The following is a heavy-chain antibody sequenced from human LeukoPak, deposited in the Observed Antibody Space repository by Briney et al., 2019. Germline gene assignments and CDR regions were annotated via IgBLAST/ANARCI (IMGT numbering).Heavy chain of an antibody. CDR2: INHSGST. CDR1: GGSFSGYY. J-gene: IGHJ5*02. CDR3: ARESYIDSSGYYYNWFDP. Sequence: SETLSLTCAVYGGSFSGYYWSWLRQPPGKGLEWIGEINHSGSTNYNPSLKSRVTISVGTSKNQFSLRLSSVTAADTAVYYCARESYIDSSGYYYNWFDPWGQGTLVTVSS. V-gene: IGHV4-34*01. D-gene: IGHD3-22*01.